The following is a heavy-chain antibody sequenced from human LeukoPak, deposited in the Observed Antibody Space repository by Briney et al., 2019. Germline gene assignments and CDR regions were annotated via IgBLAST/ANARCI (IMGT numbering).Heavy chain of an antibody. CDR1: GGSLSSGSYY. CDR2: IYTSGST. Sequence: SQTLSLTCTVSGGSLSSGSYYWSWIRQPAGKGLEWIGRIYTSGSTNYNPSLKSRVTISVDTSKNQFSLKLSSVTAADTAVYYCARNGGDYVPSHAFDIWGQGTMVTVSS. CDR3: ARNGGDYVPSHAFDI. J-gene: IGHJ3*02. D-gene: IGHD4-17*01. V-gene: IGHV4-61*02.